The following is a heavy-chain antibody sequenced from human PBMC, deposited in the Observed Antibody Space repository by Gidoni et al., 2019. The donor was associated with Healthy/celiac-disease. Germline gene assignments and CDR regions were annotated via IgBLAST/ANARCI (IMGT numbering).Heavy chain of an antibody. CDR3: AREYSSGWHYYYGMDV. D-gene: IGHD6-19*01. V-gene: IGHV4-34*01. CDR2: INHSGST. Sequence: QVQLQQWGAGLLKPSETLSLTCAVSGGSFSGYYWSWIRQPPGKGLEWIGEINHSGSTNYNPSLKSRVTISVDTSKNQFSLKLSSVTAADTAVYYCAREYSSGWHYYYGMDVWGQGTTVTVSS. J-gene: IGHJ6*02. CDR1: GGSFSGYY.